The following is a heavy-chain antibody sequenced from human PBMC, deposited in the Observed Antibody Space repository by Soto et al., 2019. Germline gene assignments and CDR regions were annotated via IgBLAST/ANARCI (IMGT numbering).Heavy chain of an antibody. CDR2: IKYDGAEK. CDR3: ARDGVAPGLYFDY. CDR1: GFTFSDYW. V-gene: IGHV3-7*05. D-gene: IGHD3-10*01. J-gene: IGHJ4*02. Sequence: EVQLVEAGGGLVQWGGSPRLSCAASGFTFSDYWMNWVRQAPGKGLEWVASIKYDGAEKSYVDSVKGRFTISRDNPKNSVYLQMASLRAEDTAVYYCARDGVAPGLYFDYWGQGTPVTVSS.